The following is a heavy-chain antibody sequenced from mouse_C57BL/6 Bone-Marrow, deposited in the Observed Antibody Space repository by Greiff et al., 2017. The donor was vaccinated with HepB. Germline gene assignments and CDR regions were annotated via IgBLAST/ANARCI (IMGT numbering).Heavy chain of an antibody. CDR2: INPNNGGT. CDR1: GYTFTDYN. Sequence: VHVKQSGPELVKPGASVKIPCKASGYTFTDYNMDWVKQSHGKSLEWIGDINPNNGGTIYNQKFKGKATLTVDKSSSTAYMELRSLTSEDTAVYYCARGRGIYDGYYPFAYWGQGTLVTVSA. V-gene: IGHV1-18*01. CDR3: ARGRGIYDGYYPFAY. J-gene: IGHJ3*01. D-gene: IGHD2-3*01.